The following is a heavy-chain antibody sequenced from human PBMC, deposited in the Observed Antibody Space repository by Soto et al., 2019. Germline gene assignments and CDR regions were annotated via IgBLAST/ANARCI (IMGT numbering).Heavy chain of an antibody. J-gene: IGHJ4*02. D-gene: IGHD6-6*01. CDR1: GFPFSDYY. CDR3: ARTLAARFDY. CDR2: ITNSGSTK. V-gene: IGHV3-11*01. Sequence: GGSLRLSCTASGFPFSDYYMSCIRQAPGKGLEWVSRITNSGSTKYYADSVKGRFTISRDNAKNSLFLQMNSLRAEDTAVYYCARTLAARFDYWGQGTPVTVSS.